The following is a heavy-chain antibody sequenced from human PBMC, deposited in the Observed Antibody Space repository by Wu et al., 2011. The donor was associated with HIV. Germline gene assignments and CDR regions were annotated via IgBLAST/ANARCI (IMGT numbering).Heavy chain of an antibody. CDR2: INPSGGST. Sequence: VQMVQSGAEVKRPGTAVKISCKVSGYTFTNYYMHWVRQAPGQGLEWMGIINPSGGSTNYAQKLQGRVTMTRDTSTSTVYMELSSLRSEDTAVYYCARGGYSYGYLDYYYMDVWGKRDHRSPSP. CDR1: GYTFTNYY. CDR3: ARGGYSYGYLDYYYMDV. V-gene: IGHV1-46*04. J-gene: IGHJ6*03. D-gene: IGHD5-18*01.